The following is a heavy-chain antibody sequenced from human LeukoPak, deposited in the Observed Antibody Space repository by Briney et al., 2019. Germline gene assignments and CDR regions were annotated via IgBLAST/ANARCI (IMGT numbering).Heavy chain of an antibody. V-gene: IGHV4-59*01. CDR1: GGSISSYY. D-gene: IGHD5-12*01. J-gene: IGHJ4*02. Sequence: SETLSLTCTVSGGSISSYYWSWTRQPPGKGLEWIGYIYYSGSTNYNPSLKSRVTISVDTSKNQFSLKLSSVTAADTAVYYCARSTGIVATIDYWGQGTLVTVSS. CDR2: IYYSGST. CDR3: ARSTGIVATIDY.